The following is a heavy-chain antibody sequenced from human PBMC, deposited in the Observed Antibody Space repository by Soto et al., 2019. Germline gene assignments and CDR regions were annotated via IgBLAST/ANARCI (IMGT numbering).Heavy chain of an antibody. V-gene: IGHV1-8*01. CDR3: ARVWGVLQNWYFDL. D-gene: IGHD6-13*01. Sequence: VPLVQSGAEVNKPGASVKVSCKASGYTFTRYDINWVRQATGQGLEWMGWMNPTSGNTGYAQKFQGRVTMTRTTSISTAYMELRSLRSEDTGVYYCARVWGVLQNWYFDLWGRGTMVTVSS. CDR2: MNPTSGNT. J-gene: IGHJ2*01. CDR1: GYTFTRYD.